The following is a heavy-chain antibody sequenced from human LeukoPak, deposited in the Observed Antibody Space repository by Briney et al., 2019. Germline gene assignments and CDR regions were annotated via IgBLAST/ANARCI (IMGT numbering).Heavy chain of an antibody. J-gene: IGHJ4*02. CDR1: GGSFSGYY. CDR2: IYYSGST. V-gene: IGHV4-59*01. CDR3: ARNRGYYDNSGFRPTYFDS. Sequence: SETLSLTRAVYGGSFSGYYWNWIRQPPGKGLEWIGYIYYSGSTNYNPSLTSRVAMSVDTSKNQFSLKLRSVSAADTAVYYCARNRGYYDNSGFRPTYFDSWGQGTLVTVSS. D-gene: IGHD3-22*01.